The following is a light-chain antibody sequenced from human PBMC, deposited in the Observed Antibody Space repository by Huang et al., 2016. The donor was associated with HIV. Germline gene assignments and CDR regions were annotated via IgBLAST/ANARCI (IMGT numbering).Light chain of an antibody. J-gene: IGKJ1*01. CDR1: ESVSTN. V-gene: IGKV3-15*01. CDR2: GAS. CDR3: QQYNTWPWT. Sequence: EIVMTQSPATLSVSPGDGATLSCRASESVSTNLAWYLQKPGQAPRLLIYGASPRAAGIPATFSGSGSATEFSLTISSLQSEDFAFYHCQQYNTWPWTFGQGTKVEI.